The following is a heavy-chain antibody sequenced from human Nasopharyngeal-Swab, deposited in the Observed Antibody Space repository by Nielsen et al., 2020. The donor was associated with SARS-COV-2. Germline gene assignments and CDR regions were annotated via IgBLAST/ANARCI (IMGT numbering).Heavy chain of an antibody. V-gene: IGHV3-30*03. J-gene: IGHJ6*02. D-gene: IGHD1-7*01. Sequence: GESLKNSCAASGFTFSSYGMHWVRQAPGKGLEWVAVISYDGSNKYYADSVKGRFTISRDNSKNTLYLQMNSLRAEDTAVYYCARDRLELRDYYYGMDVWGQGTTVTVSS. CDR2: ISYDGSNK. CDR3: ARDRLELRDYYYGMDV. CDR1: GFTFSSYG.